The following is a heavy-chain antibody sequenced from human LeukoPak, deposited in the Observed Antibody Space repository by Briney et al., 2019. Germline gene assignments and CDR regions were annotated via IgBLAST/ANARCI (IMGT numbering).Heavy chain of an antibody. V-gene: IGHV3-23*01. CDR1: GFTLSSYE. CDR2: IDYSGGST. J-gene: IGHJ4*02. Sequence: GGSLRLSCTASGFTLSSYEMSWIRQAPGKGLEWVSSIDYSGGSTHYADSVMGRFTISRDNSKNTLYLQLNSLNADDTAVYYCAKDSAKKYDDYWGQGTLVTVSS. CDR3: AKDSAKKYDDY. D-gene: IGHD2/OR15-2a*01.